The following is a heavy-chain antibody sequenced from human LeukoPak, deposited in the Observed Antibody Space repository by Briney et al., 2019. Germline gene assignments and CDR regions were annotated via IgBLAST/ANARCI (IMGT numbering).Heavy chain of an antibody. V-gene: IGHV3-48*01. D-gene: IGHD3-3*01. J-gene: IGHJ4*02. CDR2: ISSSSNVI. CDR1: GFTFNSYA. Sequence: GESLRLSCAASGFTFNSYAFNWVRQAPGKGLEWVSYISSSSNVIYYTDSVKGRFTISRDNARNLLSLQMNSLRAEDTAVYYCARGDPIYDFWSGGDYWGQGSLVTVSS. CDR3: ARGDPIYDFWSGGDY.